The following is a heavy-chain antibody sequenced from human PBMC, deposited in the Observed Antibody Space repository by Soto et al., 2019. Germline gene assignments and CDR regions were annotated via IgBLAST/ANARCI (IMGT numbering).Heavy chain of an antibody. J-gene: IGHJ4*02. V-gene: IGHV1-46*01. CDR3: ATDMVRGVIMAY. CDR1: GYTFTSYY. CDR2: INPSGGST. D-gene: IGHD3-10*01. Sequence: QVQLVQSGAEVKKPGASVKVSCKASGYTFTSYYMHWVRQAPGQGLEWMGIINPSGGSTSYAQKFQGRVTMTRDTSTSTVYMELSSLRSEDTAVYYCATDMVRGVIMAYWGQGTLVTVSS.